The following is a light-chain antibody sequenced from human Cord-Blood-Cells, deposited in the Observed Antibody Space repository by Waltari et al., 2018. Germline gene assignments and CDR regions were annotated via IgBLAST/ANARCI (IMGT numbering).Light chain of an antibody. CDR1: ERISSY. Sequence: DIQITQSPSSLSAYVGDRLTITCRASERISSYLNWYQQKPGKAPTLLIYGASSWQTGVPARFSGSGSGTDFTLTISSLQPEDFAAYYCQQRYSTPLTFGGGTKVEIK. V-gene: IGKV1-39*01. CDR3: QQRYSTPLT. CDR2: GAS. J-gene: IGKJ4*01.